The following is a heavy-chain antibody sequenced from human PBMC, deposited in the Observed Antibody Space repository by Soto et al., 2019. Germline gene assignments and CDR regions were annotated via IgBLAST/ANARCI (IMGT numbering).Heavy chain of an antibody. J-gene: IGHJ3*01. CDR1: SGSIINYY. CDR3: ASRLALATATGEDFDL. CDR2: IYYSGST. V-gene: IGHV4-59*01. D-gene: IGHD2-21*02. Sequence: QVQLQESGPGLVKPSETLSLTCTVSSGSIINYYWSWIRQPPGKGLARIGFIYYSGSTNYNSFLTGRVTMSVDMSRQQLSLKLYSVTAADRAVYFCASRLALATATGEDFDLWGQGTMVTVSS.